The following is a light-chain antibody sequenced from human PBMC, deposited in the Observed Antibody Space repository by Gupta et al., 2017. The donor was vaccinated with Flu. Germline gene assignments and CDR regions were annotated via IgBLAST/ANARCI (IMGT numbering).Light chain of an antibody. J-gene: IGKJ3*01. CDR3: QKYNSDPRT. CDR2: AAS. V-gene: IGKV1-27*01. Sequence: PSSLSASVGDRVTITCRASQEISNNLAWYQQKPGQSPKLLIYAASTLQSGVPSRFSGSGSGTDFTLTIRCLQPEDFATYYCQKYNSDPRTFGHGTKVDI. CDR1: QEISNN.